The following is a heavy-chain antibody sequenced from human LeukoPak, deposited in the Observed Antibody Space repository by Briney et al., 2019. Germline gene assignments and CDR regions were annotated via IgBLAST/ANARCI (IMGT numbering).Heavy chain of an antibody. J-gene: IGHJ4*02. D-gene: IGHD3-16*01. CDR3: ARGTTHNYNYYGSYFDY. CDR1: GYTFTSYG. Sequence: ASVKVSCKASGYTFTSYGISWVRQAPGQGLEWMGRIIPILGIANYAQKFQGRVTITADKSTSTAYMELSSLRSEDTAVYYCARGTTHNYNYYGSYFDYWGQGTLVTVSS. V-gene: IGHV1-69*04. CDR2: IIPILGIA.